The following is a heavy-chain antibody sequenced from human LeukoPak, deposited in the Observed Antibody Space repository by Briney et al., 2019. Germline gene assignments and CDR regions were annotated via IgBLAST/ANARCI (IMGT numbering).Heavy chain of an antibody. CDR2: ISYDGSNK. CDR1: GFTFSSYA. Sequence: PGGSLRLSCAASGFTFSSYAMHWVRQAPGKGLEWVAVISYDGSNKYYADSVKGRFTISRDNSKNTLYQQMNSLRAEDTAVYYCARDRVGATDYFDYWGQGTLVTVSS. J-gene: IGHJ4*02. CDR3: ARDRVGATDYFDY. V-gene: IGHV3-30*04. D-gene: IGHD1-26*01.